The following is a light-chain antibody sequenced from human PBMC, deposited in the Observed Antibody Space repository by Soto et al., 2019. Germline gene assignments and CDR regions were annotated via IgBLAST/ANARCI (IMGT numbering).Light chain of an antibody. CDR2: DAS. V-gene: IGKV3-15*01. Sequence: EIVMTQSPATLSVSPGERATLSCRASQSVSSNLAWYQQKPGQAPRLLIYDASTRATGIPARFSGSESGTEFTLTISSLQSEDFAVYYCQQYNNWPPMAFGQGTKVEIK. CDR3: QQYNNWPPMA. CDR1: QSVSSN. J-gene: IGKJ1*01.